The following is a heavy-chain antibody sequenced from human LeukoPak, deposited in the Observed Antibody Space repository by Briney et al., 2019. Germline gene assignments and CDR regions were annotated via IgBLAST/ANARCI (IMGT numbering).Heavy chain of an antibody. CDR1: GFTLRSYD. CDR3: AKEYSGYDFDY. Sequence: GGSLRLSCAASGFTLRSYDMSWVRQAPGKGLEWVAATSGSGVNSYYADSVRGRFTTSRDNSQNTLYLQMDSLRAEDTALYYCAKEYSGYDFDYWGQGTLVTVSS. D-gene: IGHD5-12*01. J-gene: IGHJ4*02. CDR2: TSGSGVNS. V-gene: IGHV3-23*01.